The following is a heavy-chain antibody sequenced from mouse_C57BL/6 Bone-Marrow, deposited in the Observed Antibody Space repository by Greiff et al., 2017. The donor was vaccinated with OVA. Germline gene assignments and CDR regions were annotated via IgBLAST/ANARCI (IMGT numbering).Heavy chain of an antibody. Sequence: VQGVESGAELARPGASVKLSCKASGYTFTSYGISWVKQRTGQGLEWIGEIYPRSGNTYYNEKFKGKATLTADKSSSTAYMELRSLTSEDSAVYFCARDYDYDALFDYWGQGTTLTVSS. CDR3: ARDYDYDALFDY. CDR1: GYTFTSYG. CDR2: IYPRSGNT. J-gene: IGHJ2*01. D-gene: IGHD2-4*01. V-gene: IGHV1-81*01.